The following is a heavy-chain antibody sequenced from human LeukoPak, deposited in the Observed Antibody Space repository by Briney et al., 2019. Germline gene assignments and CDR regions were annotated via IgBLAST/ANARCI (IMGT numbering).Heavy chain of an antibody. D-gene: IGHD6-19*01. V-gene: IGHV3-7*03. CDR3: GKDMYNSAWAAFDF. J-gene: IGHJ4*02. CDR1: GFTFSSYW. Sequence: GGSLRLSCAASGFTFSSYWMSWVRQAPGKGLEWVANIKQDGSDKYYVDSVKGRFTISRDNAKNTLYLQMNSLTAEDTAIYYCGKDMYNSAWAAFDFWGQGTLVTVSS. CDR2: IKQDGSDK.